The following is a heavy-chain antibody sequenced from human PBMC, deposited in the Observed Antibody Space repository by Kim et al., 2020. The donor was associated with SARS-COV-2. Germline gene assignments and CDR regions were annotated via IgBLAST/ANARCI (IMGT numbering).Heavy chain of an antibody. Sequence: GGSLRLSCAASGFTFSSYAMSWVRQAPGKGLEWVSAISGSGGSTYYADSVKGRFTISRDNSKNTLYLQMNSLRAEDTAVYYCAKDNNPPYYYDSSGPIDYWGQGTLVTVSS. V-gene: IGHV3-23*01. D-gene: IGHD3-22*01. CDR1: GFTFSSYA. CDR3: AKDNNPPYYYDSSGPIDY. J-gene: IGHJ4*02. CDR2: ISGSGGST.